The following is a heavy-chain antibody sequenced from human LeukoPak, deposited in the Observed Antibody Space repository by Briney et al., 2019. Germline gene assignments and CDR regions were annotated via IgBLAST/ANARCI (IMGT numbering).Heavy chain of an antibody. CDR2: INHSGST. Sequence: SETLSLTCVVYGGSFSGYYWSWIRQPPGKGLEWLGEINHSGSTNYNPSLKSRVTISVDTSKNQFSLKLSSVTAADTAVFYCARARRVYSYGPTFGYWGQGTLVTVSS. J-gene: IGHJ4*02. CDR1: GGSFSGYY. V-gene: IGHV4-34*01. CDR3: ARARRVYSYGPTFGY. D-gene: IGHD5-18*01.